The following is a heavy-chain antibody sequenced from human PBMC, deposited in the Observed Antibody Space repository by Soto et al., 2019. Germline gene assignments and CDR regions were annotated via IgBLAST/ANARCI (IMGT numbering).Heavy chain of an antibody. D-gene: IGHD5-12*01. CDR1: GFSFSSYA. CDR2: ISARGGRL. J-gene: IGHJ4*02. CDR3: AKDSIEYSASVDN. V-gene: IGHV3-23*01. Sequence: EVQLLESGGGLVQPGGSLRLSCAASGFSFSSYAMVWVRQAPGKGLEWVSVISARGGRLYFADSVKGRFTISRDNSKNVLSLEMNSLRAEDTATYFCAKDSIEYSASVDNWGQGTLVVVSS.